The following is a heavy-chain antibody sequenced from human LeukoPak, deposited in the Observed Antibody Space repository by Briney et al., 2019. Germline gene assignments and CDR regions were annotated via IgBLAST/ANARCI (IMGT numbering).Heavy chain of an antibody. Sequence: QPGGSLRLSCVASGFTVSRVAMSWVRHVPGKGLEWVSSITNNNGKTYYADPVKGRFTISRDESENTVYLQMNSLRAEDTAVYYCAKDSYYCSSTSCPLRPSNGMDVWGQGTTVTVSS. CDR3: AKDSYYCSSTSCPLRPSNGMDV. J-gene: IGHJ6*02. V-gene: IGHV3-23*01. D-gene: IGHD2-2*01. CDR1: GFTVSRVA. CDR2: ITNNNGKT.